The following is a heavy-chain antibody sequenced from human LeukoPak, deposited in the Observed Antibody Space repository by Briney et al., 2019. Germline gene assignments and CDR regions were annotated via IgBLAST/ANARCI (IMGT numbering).Heavy chain of an antibody. Sequence: SETLSLTCTVSGGSISSSSYYWGWIRQPPGKGLEWIGSIYYSGSTYYNPSLESRVTISVDTSKNQFSLKLSSVTAADTAVYYCARGNSTYYYYYMDVGGKGTTVTVSS. D-gene: IGHD2/OR15-2a*01. J-gene: IGHJ6*03. CDR1: GGSISSSSYY. CDR3: ARGNSTYYYYYMDV. CDR2: IYYSGST. V-gene: IGHV4-39*07.